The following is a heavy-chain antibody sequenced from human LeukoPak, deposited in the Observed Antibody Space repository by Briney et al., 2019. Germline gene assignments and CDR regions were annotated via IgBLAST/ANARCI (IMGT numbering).Heavy chain of an antibody. V-gene: IGHV4-39*01. CDR2: MYYSGST. Sequence: SETLSLTCTVSGGSISSSTYYWGWIRQPPGKGLEWIDMMYYSGSTYYNPSLKSRVTISVDTSKDQFSLKLSSVTAADTAVYYCARHYCSSASCYVDYWGQGTLVTVSS. CDR3: ARHYCSSASCYVDY. CDR1: GGSISSSTYY. J-gene: IGHJ4*02. D-gene: IGHD2-2*01.